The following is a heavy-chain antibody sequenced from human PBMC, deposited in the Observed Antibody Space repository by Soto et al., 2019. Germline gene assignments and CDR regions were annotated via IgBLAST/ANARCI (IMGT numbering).Heavy chain of an antibody. CDR3: ARGSVIDTGDALDI. CDR2: ISGTGTFI. Sequence: EVQLVESGGGLVKPGGSLRLSCAASGFTFSRHSMNRVRQAPGKGLEWVSCISGTGTFIYYSDSVKGRFTISRDDAKSSLYLQMNSLTAEDTAVYYCARGSVIDTGDALDIWGPGTMVTVS. V-gene: IGHV3-21*06. CDR1: GFTFSRHS. D-gene: IGHD2-21*01. J-gene: IGHJ3*02.